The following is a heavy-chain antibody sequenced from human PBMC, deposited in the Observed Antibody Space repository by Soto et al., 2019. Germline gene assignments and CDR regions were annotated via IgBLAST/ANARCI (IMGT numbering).Heavy chain of an antibody. CDR2: IIPIIGII. CDR3: ARHRGDGYNWPFEY. Sequence: SVKVSCKAPGGTFSTYTITWVRQAPGQGLEWMGRIIPIIGIINYAQKFQGRVTISADKSISTAYLQWSSLKASDTAMYYCARHRGDGYNWPFEYWGQGTLVTVSS. V-gene: IGHV1-69*02. CDR1: GGTFSTYT. D-gene: IGHD1-1*01. J-gene: IGHJ4*02.